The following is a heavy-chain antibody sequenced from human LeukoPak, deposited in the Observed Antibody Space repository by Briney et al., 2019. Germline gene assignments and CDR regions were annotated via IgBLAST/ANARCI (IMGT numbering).Heavy chain of an antibody. D-gene: IGHD3-22*01. CDR3: AKDRSLTLPTFERSGYYYY. Sequence: GGSLRLSCAASGFTFSNYAMIWVRQAPGKGLEWVSALSGSGAPTYYADSVKGRFTISRDNSNITLYLQMNSLRAEDTALYYCAKDRSLTLPTFERSGYYYYWGQGTLVTVSS. CDR2: LSGSGAPT. J-gene: IGHJ4*02. CDR1: GFTFSNYA. V-gene: IGHV3-23*01.